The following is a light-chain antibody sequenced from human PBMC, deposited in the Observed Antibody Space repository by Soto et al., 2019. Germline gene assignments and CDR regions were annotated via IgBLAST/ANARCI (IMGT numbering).Light chain of an antibody. CDR1: QSITTW. CDR3: QQYNSYLIT. V-gene: IGKV1-5*03. Sequence: DVRMTQSPSTLSASVGDRVTITCRASQSITTWLAWYQQKPGKAPKLLIYKAASLETGVPSRFSGSGSGTDFTLTISSLQPDDSATYYCQQYNSYLITFGQGTRLEIK. CDR2: KAA. J-gene: IGKJ5*01.